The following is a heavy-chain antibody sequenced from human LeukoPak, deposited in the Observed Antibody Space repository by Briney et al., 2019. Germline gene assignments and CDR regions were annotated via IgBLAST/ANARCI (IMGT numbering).Heavy chain of an antibody. CDR1: GFIFSNYW. CDR2: INGDGSWT. CDR3: VSFYETY. D-gene: IGHD2-2*01. J-gene: IGHJ4*02. Sequence: GGSLRLSCAASGFIFSNYWMQWARQAPGKGLVWVSHINGDGSWTTYADSVKGRFTISKDNAKNTVYLQMNNLRAEDTAVYYCVSFYETYWGRGTLVTVSS. V-gene: IGHV3-74*01.